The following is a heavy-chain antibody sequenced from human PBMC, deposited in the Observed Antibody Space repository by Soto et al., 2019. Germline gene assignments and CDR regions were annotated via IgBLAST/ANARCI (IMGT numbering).Heavy chain of an antibody. CDR1: GYSFARYG. CDR3: VRDRGAAAGAYYYYGTDV. D-gene: IGHD6-13*01. V-gene: IGHV1-18*01. CDR2: ISVYNGNT. J-gene: IGHJ6*02. Sequence: GASVKVSCKASGYSFARYGITWVRQAPGQGLEWMGWISVYNGNTNYAQNLQGRVTMTTDTSTSTGYMELRSLRSDDTAVYYCVRDRGAAAGAYYYYGTDVWGQGTTVTVSS.